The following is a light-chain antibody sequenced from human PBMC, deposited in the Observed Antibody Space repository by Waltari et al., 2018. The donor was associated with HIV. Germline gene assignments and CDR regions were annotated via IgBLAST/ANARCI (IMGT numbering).Light chain of an antibody. CDR1: RTVFYYSTNKNF. CDR3: QQYFNIGPT. Sequence: IVMNPSPYSLAVSLGERATVNYRSNRTVFYYSTNKNFLAWYQQKPGQPPKLLFYWASTRASGVPDRFSGSGSGTDFTLTISSLQADDVAVYYCQQYFNIGPTFGGGTKVEIK. CDR2: WAS. J-gene: IGKJ4*01. V-gene: IGKV4-1*01.